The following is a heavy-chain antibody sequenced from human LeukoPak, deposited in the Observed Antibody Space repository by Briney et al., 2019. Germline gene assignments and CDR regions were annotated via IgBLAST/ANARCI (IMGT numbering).Heavy chain of an antibody. D-gene: IGHD5-18*01. V-gene: IGHV4-39*01. CDR2: IYYSGST. J-gene: IGHJ4*02. Sequence: PSETLSLTCTVSGGSISSSSYFWGWIRQPPGKGLEWIASIYYSGSTYNNPSLKSRVTISVVTSTNQFSLKLTSVTAADTAVYYCATIQPGYWGQGTLVTVSS. CDR1: GGSISSSSYF. CDR3: ATIQPGY.